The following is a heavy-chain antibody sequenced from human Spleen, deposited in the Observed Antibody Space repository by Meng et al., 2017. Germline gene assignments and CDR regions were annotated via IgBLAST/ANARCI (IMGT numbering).Heavy chain of an antibody. Sequence: QVQLQQWGAGLLKPSETLSVPCAVNGGSLSGAYWNWIRQPPGKGLEWIGEIIHGGSPSYNPSLKSRVTISINTYKNQLSLMLSSVTAADTAVYYCARRPTGIDYWGQGTLVTVSS. CDR1: GGSLSGAY. D-gene: IGHD2-8*02. CDR2: IIHGGSP. V-gene: IGHV4-34*12. J-gene: IGHJ4*02. CDR3: ARRPTGIDY.